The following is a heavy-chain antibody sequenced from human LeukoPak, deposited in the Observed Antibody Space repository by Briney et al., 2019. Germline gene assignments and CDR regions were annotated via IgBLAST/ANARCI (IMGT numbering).Heavy chain of an antibody. J-gene: IGHJ3*02. CDR1: GFTFSSYA. CDR2: ISGSGGST. D-gene: IGHD2-2*01. V-gene: IGHV3-23*01. CDR3: AKVSGRVYCSSTSCYYGGAFDI. Sequence: GGSLRLSCAASGFTFSSYAMSWVRQAPGKGLEWVSAISGSGGSTYYADSVKGRFTISRDNSKNTLYLQMNSLRAEDTAVYCCAKVSGRVYCSSTSCYYGGAFDIWGQGTMVTVSS.